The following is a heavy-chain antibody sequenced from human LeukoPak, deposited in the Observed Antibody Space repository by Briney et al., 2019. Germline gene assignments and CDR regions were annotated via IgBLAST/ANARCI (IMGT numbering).Heavy chain of an antibody. J-gene: IGHJ6*02. CDR3: ARDLWYSSSYYYGMDV. D-gene: IGHD2-21*01. CDR2: ISGSGGST. Sequence: GGSLRLSCAASGFTFSSYAMSWVRQAPGRGLEWVSAISGSGGSTYYADSVKGRFTISRDNAKNSLYLQMNSLRAEDTAVYYCARDLWYSSSYYYGMDVWGQGTTVTVSS. V-gene: IGHV3-23*01. CDR1: GFTFSSYA.